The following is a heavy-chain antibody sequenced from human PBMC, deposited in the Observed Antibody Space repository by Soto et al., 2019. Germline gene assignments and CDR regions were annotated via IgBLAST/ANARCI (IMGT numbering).Heavy chain of an antibody. J-gene: IGHJ3*01. Sequence: GESLKISCKGSGYTFTRNWIGWVRQMPGKGLEWMGIIFPIDPDTRYSPSSQGQVTISADNSISTAYLQWSSLKASDTAIYYCATPGGRDFNAFDVWGQGKMVTVSS. D-gene: IGHD2-21*02. CDR2: IFPIDPDT. CDR3: ATPGGRDFNAFDV. V-gene: IGHV5-51*01. CDR1: GYTFTRNW.